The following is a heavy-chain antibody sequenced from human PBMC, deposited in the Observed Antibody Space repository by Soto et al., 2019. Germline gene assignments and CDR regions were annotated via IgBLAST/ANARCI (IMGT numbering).Heavy chain of an antibody. CDR1: GFTFSRYW. Sequence: ARWSLRLSCAASGFTFSRYWMDWFRQAPGKGLEWVANINQDGSEMHYVASVRGRFTISRDNAKSSLYLQMSSLTAEDSALYYCSPSLDYWGQGALVTVSS. V-gene: IGHV3-7*01. J-gene: IGHJ4*02. CDR2: INQDGSEM. CDR3: SPSLDY.